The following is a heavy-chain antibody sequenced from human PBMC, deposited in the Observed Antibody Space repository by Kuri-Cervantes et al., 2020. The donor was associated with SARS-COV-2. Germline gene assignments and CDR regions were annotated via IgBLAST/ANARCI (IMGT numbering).Heavy chain of an antibody. CDR3: ARRAYGEQVDYYYMDV. V-gene: IGHV5-51*01. CDR2: IYPGDSDT. J-gene: IGHJ6*03. D-gene: IGHD1/OR15-1a*01. Sequence: WVRQPPGEGLEWMGIIYPGDSDTRYSPSFQGQVIISADKSINTAFLQWSSLKASDTAMYYCARRAYGEQVDYYYMDVWGKGTTVTVSS.